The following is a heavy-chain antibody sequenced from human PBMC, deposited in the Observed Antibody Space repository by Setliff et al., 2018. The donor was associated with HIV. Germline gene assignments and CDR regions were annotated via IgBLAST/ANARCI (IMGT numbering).Heavy chain of an antibody. J-gene: IGHJ4*01. CDR2: INVGKGDT. CDR1: TFTTHA. CDR3: VRGALLAAFDFDY. V-gene: IGHV1-3*01. Sequence: TFTTHAMHWVRQAPGHSLEWVGWINVGKGDTKYSQELQDRVTITRDTSANTAYMELSSLRSDDTAVYFCVRGALLAAFDFDYWGQGTLVTVSS. D-gene: IGHD3-10*01.